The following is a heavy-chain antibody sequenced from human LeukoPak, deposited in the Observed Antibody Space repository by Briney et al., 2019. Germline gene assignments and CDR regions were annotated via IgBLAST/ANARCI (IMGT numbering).Heavy chain of an antibody. J-gene: IGHJ2*01. CDR2: IHDRGTT. CDR3: ARSLKSDSYGSGSYSNNL. D-gene: IGHD3-10*01. CDR1: GASIRTYY. V-gene: IGHV4-59*08. Sequence: SETLSLTCTVSGASIRTYYWSWIRQPPGKGLEWISYIHDRGTTRYNPSLKSRVTISGDTPNNQFSLKLSSVTVADTAVYFCARSLKSDSYGSGSYSNNLWGRGTLVIVSS.